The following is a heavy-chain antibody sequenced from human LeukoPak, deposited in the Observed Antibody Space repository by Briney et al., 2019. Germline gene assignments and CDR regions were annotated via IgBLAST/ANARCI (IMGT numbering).Heavy chain of an antibody. Sequence: SQTLSLTCAISGDSVSSNSAAWNWIRQSPSRGLEWLGRTYYRSKWYNDYAVSVKSRITINPDTSKNQFSLQPNSVTPEDTAVYYCARDVLLWFGELSGDYYYYGMDVWGKGTTVTVSS. J-gene: IGHJ6*04. CDR3: ARDVLLWFGELSGDYYYYGMDV. D-gene: IGHD3-10*01. CDR1: GDSVSSNSAA. CDR2: TYYRSKWYN. V-gene: IGHV6-1*01.